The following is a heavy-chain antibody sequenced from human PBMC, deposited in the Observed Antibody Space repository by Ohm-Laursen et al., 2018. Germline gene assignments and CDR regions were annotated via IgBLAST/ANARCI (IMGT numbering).Heavy chain of an antibody. CDR2: ISYTGYT. CDR1: SGSISSYY. V-gene: IGHV4-59*01. D-gene: IGHD4-23*01. Sequence: SQTLSLTCTVSSGSISSYYWSWIRQPPGKGMEWIGHISYTGYTSYKSSLKSRVTISLDTSRKHFSLRLTSLAAADTAVYYCARGSNEYGGLYFPHWGQGTLVTVSS. J-gene: IGHJ1*01. CDR3: ARGSNEYGGLYFPH.